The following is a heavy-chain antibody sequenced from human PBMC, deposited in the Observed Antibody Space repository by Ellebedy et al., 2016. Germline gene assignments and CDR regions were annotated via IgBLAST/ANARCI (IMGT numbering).Heavy chain of an antibody. V-gene: IGHV3-21*01. J-gene: IGHJ4*02. Sequence: GGSLRLXXAASGFTFSSYSMNWVRQAPGKGLEWVSSISSSSSYIYYADSVKGRFTISRDNAKNSLYLQMNSLRAEDTAVYYCARDPRVGATTFDYWGQGTLVTVSS. CDR3: ARDPRVGATTFDY. CDR2: ISSSSSYI. CDR1: GFTFSSYS. D-gene: IGHD1-26*01.